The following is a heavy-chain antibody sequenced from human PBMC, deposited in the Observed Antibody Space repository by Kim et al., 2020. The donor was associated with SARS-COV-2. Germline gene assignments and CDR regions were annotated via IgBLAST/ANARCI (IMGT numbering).Heavy chain of an antibody. Sequence: IYYADSVKGRFTISRDNAKNSLYLQMNSLGDEDTAVYYCARRGGLYGMDVWGQGTTVTVSS. D-gene: IGHD3-10*01. CDR2: I. CDR3: ARRGGLYGMDV. J-gene: IGHJ6*02. V-gene: IGHV3-48*02.